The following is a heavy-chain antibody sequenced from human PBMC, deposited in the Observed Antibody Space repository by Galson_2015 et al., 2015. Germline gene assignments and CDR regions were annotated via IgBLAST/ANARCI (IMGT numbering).Heavy chain of an antibody. CDR3: ARDDDSSGYNPDY. D-gene: IGHD3-22*01. CDR2: IWYDGSNK. V-gene: IGHV3-33*01. CDR1: GFTFSSYG. J-gene: IGHJ4*02. Sequence: SLRLSCAASGFTFSSYGMHWVRQAPGKGLEWVAIIWYDGSNKYYTDSVKGRFAISRDNSKNTFHLQMNSLRAEDTAVYYCARDDDSSGYNPDYWGPGTLCTVSS.